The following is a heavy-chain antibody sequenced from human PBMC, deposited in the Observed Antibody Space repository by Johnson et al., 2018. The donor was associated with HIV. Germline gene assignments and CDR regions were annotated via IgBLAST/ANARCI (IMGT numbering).Heavy chain of an antibody. Sequence: QLVESGGGLVQPGGSLRLSCAASGFTVRSSYMSWVRQAPGKGLEHVSVIYSDGTTYYADFVKGRFTISRDSSQDTLYLQMNSLRAEDTAVYYCTRGGGAYCGSDCLRAFDVWGQGTVLTVS. V-gene: IGHV3-66*01. CDR3: TRGGGAYCGSDCLRAFDV. J-gene: IGHJ3*01. CDR2: IYSDGTT. D-gene: IGHD2-21*02. CDR1: GFTVRSSY.